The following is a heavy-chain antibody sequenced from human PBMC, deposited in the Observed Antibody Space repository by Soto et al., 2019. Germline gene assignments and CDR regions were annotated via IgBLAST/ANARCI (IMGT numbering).Heavy chain of an antibody. CDR3: APPGTSGYDSRAPLDAFDI. J-gene: IGHJ3*02. CDR2: IYYSGST. Sequence: QVQLQESGPGLVKPSQTLSLTCTVSGGSISSGDYYWSWIRQPPGKGLEWIGSIYYSGSTYYNLSLKSRVTISVVTSKNQFSLKLSSVTAADTAVYYCAPPGTSGYDSRAPLDAFDIWGQGTMVTVSS. CDR1: GGSISSGDYY. D-gene: IGHD5-12*01. V-gene: IGHV4-30-4*01.